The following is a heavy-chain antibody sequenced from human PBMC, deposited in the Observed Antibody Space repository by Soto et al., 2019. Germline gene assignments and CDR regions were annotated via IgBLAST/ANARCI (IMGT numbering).Heavy chain of an antibody. D-gene: IGHD3-10*01. CDR3: ARDNGMVRGVIPTNWFDP. J-gene: IGHJ5*02. V-gene: IGHV3-33*01. CDR2: IWYDGSNK. Sequence: GGSLRLSCAASGFTFSSYGMHWVRQAPGKGLEWVAVIWYDGSNKYYVDSVKGRFTISRDNSKNTLYLQMNSLRAEDTAVYYCARDNGMVRGVIPTNWFDPWGQGTLVTVSS. CDR1: GFTFSSYG.